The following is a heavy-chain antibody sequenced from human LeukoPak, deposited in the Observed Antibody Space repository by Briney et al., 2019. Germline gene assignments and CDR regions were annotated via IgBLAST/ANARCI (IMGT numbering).Heavy chain of an antibody. CDR3: ARAWTGYSYGDY. D-gene: IGHD5-18*01. V-gene: IGHV3-11*01. J-gene: IGHJ4*02. CDR1: GFPFSDYY. CDR2: ISGGGNII. Sequence: PGGSLRLSCDASGFPFSDYYMTWIRQAPGKGLESLSYISGGGNIINYADSVKGRFTISRDNAKNSLYLQMNSLRAEDTAVYYCARAWTGYSYGDYWGQGTLVTVSS.